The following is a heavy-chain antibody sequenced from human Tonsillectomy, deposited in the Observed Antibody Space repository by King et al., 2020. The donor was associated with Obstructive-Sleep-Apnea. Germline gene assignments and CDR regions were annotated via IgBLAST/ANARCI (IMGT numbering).Heavy chain of an antibody. V-gene: IGHV5-10-1*01. CDR1: GYSFTYYW. D-gene: IGHD6-6*01. J-gene: IGHJ6*02. Sequence: QLVQSGAEVKKPGESLRISCKGSGYSFTYYWISWVRQMPGKGLEWMGRMDASDSYTNYSPSFQGHVTLSVDKSISTAFLQWISLKASDTAMYYWARHRGISSHPYYSYGMYVWGQGPTVTVSS. CDR3: ARHRGISSHPYYSYGMYV. CDR2: MDASDSYT.